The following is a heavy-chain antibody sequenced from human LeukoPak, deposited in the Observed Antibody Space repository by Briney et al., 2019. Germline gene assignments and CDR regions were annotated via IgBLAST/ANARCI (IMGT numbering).Heavy chain of an antibody. J-gene: IGHJ5*01. CDR3: ARSSGYPYFDS. V-gene: IGHV3-48*01. CDR2: ITSTSNTI. D-gene: IGHD3-22*01. CDR1: GFTFSDYS. Sequence: GGSLRLSCEGFGFTFSDYSMNWVRQAPGRGLEWLSYITSTSNTIYYRDSVKGRFTNSRDNAKNSVYLQLNSLTVDDTAVYYCARSSGYPYFDSWGQGALVTVSS.